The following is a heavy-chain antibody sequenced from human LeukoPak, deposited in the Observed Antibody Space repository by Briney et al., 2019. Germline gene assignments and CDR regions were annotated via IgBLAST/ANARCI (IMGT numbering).Heavy chain of an antibody. Sequence: SGGSLRLSCAASGFTFSSYAMSWVRQAPGKGLEWVSAISGSGGSTYYADSVKGRFTISRDNSKNTLYLQMNSLRAGDTAVYYCASKKGSENYGFVYWGQGTLVTVSS. D-gene: IGHD3-10*01. V-gene: IGHV3-23*01. J-gene: IGHJ4*02. CDR3: ASKKGSENYGFVY. CDR1: GFTFSSYA. CDR2: ISGSGGST.